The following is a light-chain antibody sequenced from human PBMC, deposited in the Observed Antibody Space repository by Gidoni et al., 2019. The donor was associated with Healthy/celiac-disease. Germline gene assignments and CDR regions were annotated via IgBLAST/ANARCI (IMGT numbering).Light chain of an antibody. CDR1: QSVSSN. J-gene: IGKJ4*01. V-gene: IGKV3-15*01. CDR2: GAS. Sequence: EIVMTQSPATLSVSPGERATLSCRASQSVSSNLAWYQQKPGQAPRLLIYGASTRATGSPARFSGSGSGTEFTLTISSLQSEDFAVYYCQQYNNWPRVTFGGGTKVEIK. CDR3: QQYNNWPRVT.